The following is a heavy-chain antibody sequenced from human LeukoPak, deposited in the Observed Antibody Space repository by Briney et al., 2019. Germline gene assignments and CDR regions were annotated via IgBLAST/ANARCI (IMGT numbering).Heavy chain of an antibody. CDR2: ISGYNGNT. D-gene: IGHD4-17*01. Sequence: GASVKVSRKASGYSFTSFGITMVRQAPGQGLEWMGWISGYNGNTKYAQKFQGRVTMTTDTSTSTTYMELRGPRSYDSAVYCGARGYGESPSYWGQGALVAVSS. J-gene: IGHJ4*02. CDR1: GYSFTSFG. V-gene: IGHV1-18*01. CDR3: ARGYGESPSY.